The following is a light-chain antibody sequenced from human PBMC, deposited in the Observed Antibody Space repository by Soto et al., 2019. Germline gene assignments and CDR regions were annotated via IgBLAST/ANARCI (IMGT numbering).Light chain of an antibody. Sequence: DIVMTQSPDSLAVSLGERATINCKSSQSVVYSSNNKNYLAWFQQKPGQPPKLLIYWASTRESGVPDRFSGSGSGTDFTLTISSLQAEDVAVYYCQQYYGIPRTFGKGTKLEIK. J-gene: IGKJ2*01. CDR1: QSVVYSSNNKNY. CDR2: WAS. V-gene: IGKV4-1*01. CDR3: QQYYGIPRT.